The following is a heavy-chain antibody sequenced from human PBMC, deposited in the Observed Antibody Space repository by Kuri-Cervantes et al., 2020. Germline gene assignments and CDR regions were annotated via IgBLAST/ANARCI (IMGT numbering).Heavy chain of an antibody. V-gene: IGHV1-8*01. D-gene: IGHD6-25*01. Sequence: ASVKVSCKASGYTFTSYAINWVRQATGLGLEWMGRMNPNSGNTGYAQKFQGRVTMTRDTSISTAYMELSSLRSEDTAVYYCARVPRESAARWGQGTLVTVSS. CDR2: MNPNSGNT. CDR3: ARVPRESAAR. CDR1: GYTFTSYA. J-gene: IGHJ4*02.